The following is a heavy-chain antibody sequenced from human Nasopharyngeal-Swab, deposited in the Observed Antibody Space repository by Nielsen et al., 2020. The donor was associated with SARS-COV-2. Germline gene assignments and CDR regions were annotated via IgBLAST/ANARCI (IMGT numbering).Heavy chain of an antibody. V-gene: IGHV3-21*01. D-gene: IGHD1-26*01. CDR1: GFTFSSYS. Sequence: GESLKISCAASGFTFSSYSMNWVRQAPGKGLEWVPSISSSSSYIYYADSAKGRFTISRDNAKNSLYLQMNSLRAEDTAVYFCALSPWGGSYYVDYWGQGTLVTVSS. CDR2: ISSSSSYI. J-gene: IGHJ4*02. CDR3: ALSPWGGSYYVDY.